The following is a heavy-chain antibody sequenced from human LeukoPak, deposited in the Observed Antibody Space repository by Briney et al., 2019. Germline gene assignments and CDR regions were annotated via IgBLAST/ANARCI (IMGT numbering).Heavy chain of an antibody. J-gene: IGHJ1*01. Sequence: PGGSLRLSCEASGFSFSNYWMSWVRQAPGKGLEWVANIQQHGSETYYVDPVKGRFTISRDNAKNSLYLQMNSLRAEDTAVYYCATYSSSNGREFQYWGQGTLVTVSS. D-gene: IGHD2-2*01. V-gene: IGHV3-7*01. CDR1: GFSFSNYW. CDR2: IQQHGSET. CDR3: ATYSSSNGREFQY.